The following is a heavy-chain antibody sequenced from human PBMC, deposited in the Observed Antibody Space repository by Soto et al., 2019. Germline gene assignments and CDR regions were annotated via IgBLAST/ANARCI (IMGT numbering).Heavy chain of an antibody. Sequence: SVKVSCKASGGTFSSYAISWVRQAPGQGLEWMGGIIPIFGTANYAQKFQGRVTITADESTSTAYMELSSLRSEDTAVYYCARDRYSSGWSVPLWVYYGMDVWGQGTTVTVSS. CDR3: ARDRYSSGWSVPLWVYYGMDV. D-gene: IGHD6-19*01. CDR2: IIPIFGTA. V-gene: IGHV1-69*13. J-gene: IGHJ6*02. CDR1: GGTFSSYA.